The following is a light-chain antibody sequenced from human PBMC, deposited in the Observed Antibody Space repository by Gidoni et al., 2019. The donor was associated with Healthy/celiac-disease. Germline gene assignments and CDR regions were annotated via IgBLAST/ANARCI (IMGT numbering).Light chain of an antibody. Sequence: EIVMTQSPATLSVSPGERATLSCRASQSVSSNLAWYQQKPGQAPRLLIYGASTRATGIPARFSGSGSGTEFTLTISSLQSEDFAVYYCQQYNNWQFTFGEGPRWRSN. CDR3: QQYNNWQFT. CDR1: QSVSSN. V-gene: IGKV3-15*01. J-gene: IGKJ4*01. CDR2: GAS.